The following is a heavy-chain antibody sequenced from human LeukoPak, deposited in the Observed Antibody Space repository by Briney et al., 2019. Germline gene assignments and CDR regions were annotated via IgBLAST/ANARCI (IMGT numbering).Heavy chain of an antibody. CDR3: ARVLVRAVTPFDP. CDR1: GFTFSDYY. D-gene: IGHD3-10*01. CDR2: ISSSGSTI. Sequence: GGSLRLSCAASGFTFSDYYMSWIRQAPGKGLEWVSYISSSGSTIYYADSVKGRFTISRDNAKNSLYLQMNSLRAEDTAVYYCARVLVRAVTPFDPWGQGTLVTVSS. J-gene: IGHJ5*02. V-gene: IGHV3-11*01.